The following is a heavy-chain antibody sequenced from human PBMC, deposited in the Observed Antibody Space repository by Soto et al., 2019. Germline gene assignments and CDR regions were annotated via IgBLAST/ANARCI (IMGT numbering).Heavy chain of an antibody. D-gene: IGHD6-19*01. Sequence: GGSLRLSCAASGFTFSDYYMSWVRQAPGKGLEWVSYISSSSSYTNYADSVKGRFTISRDNAKNSLYLQMNSLRAEDTAVYYCAKSIAVAGRTLDYWGQGTLVTVYS. J-gene: IGHJ4*02. V-gene: IGHV3-11*06. CDR3: AKSIAVAGRTLDY. CDR1: GFTFSDYY. CDR2: ISSSSSYT.